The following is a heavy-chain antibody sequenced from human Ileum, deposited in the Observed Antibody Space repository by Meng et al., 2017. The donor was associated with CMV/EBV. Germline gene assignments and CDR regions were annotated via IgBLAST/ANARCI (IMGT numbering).Heavy chain of an antibody. V-gene: IGHV3-30*04. J-gene: IGHJ3*01. Sequence: GFTFNTYSMYWVRQAPGKGLQWVAFISYEGSIKFYADSVKGRFTISRDNSKNALFLQMNSLTADDTAVYYCARDASQNFYVPNDAFDVWGQGTMVTVSS. CDR3: ARDASQNFYVPNDAFDV. CDR2: ISYEGSIK. D-gene: IGHD3-10*02. CDR1: GFTFNTYS.